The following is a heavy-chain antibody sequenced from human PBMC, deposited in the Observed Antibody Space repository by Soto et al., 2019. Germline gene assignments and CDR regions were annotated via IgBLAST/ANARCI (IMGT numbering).Heavy chain of an antibody. D-gene: IGHD6-13*01. V-gene: IGHV4-4*02. CDR3: ARYIAASGTYYFDY. Sequence: SETLSLTCAVSGGSISSSYWWSWVRQPPGKGLEWIGEIYHSGSANYNPSLKSRVTISVDISKNQFSLKLSFVTAADTAVYYCARYIAASGTYYFDYWGQGTLVTVSS. J-gene: IGHJ4*02. CDR1: GGSISSSYW. CDR2: IYHSGSA.